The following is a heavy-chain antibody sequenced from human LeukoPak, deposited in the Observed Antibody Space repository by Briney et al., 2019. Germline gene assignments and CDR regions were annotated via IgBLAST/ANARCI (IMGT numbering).Heavy chain of an antibody. CDR1: GYTFTSYY. D-gene: IGHD2-2*01. CDR3: ARAYCSSTSCHLDAFDI. V-gene: IGHV1-46*01. CDR2: INPSGGRT. Sequence: ASVKVSCKASGYTFTSYYIHWVRQAPGQGLEWMGLINPSGGRTGYAQKFQGRVTLTRDTSTSTVYMELSSLRSEDTAVYYCARAYCSSTSCHLDAFDIWGQGTMVTVSS. J-gene: IGHJ3*02.